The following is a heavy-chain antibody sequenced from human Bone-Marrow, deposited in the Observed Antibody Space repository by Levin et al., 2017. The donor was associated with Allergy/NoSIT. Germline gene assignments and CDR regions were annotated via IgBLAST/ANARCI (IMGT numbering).Heavy chain of an antibody. CDR1: GGSLSGYY. J-gene: IGHJ4*02. CDR3: ASYLYGGLDY. D-gene: IGHD3-16*01. Sequence: PSETLSLTCAVYGGSLSGYYWSWIRQPPGKGLEWIGEINHSGSTTYNPSLKSRVTISVDTSKNQFSLRLSSVTAAHTAVYYCASYLYGGLDYWGRGTLVTVSS. CDR2: INHSGST. V-gene: IGHV4-34*01.